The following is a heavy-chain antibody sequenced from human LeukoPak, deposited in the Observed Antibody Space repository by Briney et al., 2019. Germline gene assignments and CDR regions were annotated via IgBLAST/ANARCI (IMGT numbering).Heavy chain of an antibody. CDR1: GFIFSSYS. CDR2: ISSNGGST. V-gene: IGHV3-64*01. Sequence: GGSLRLSCTASGFIFSSYSMHWVRQAPGKGLEFVSAISSNGGSTYYANSVKGRFTISRDTSKNTLYLQVGSLRTEDMAVYYCARVGDFSVAAFDIWGQGTMVTVSS. CDR3: ARVGDFSVAAFDI. J-gene: IGHJ3*02. D-gene: IGHD3-16*01.